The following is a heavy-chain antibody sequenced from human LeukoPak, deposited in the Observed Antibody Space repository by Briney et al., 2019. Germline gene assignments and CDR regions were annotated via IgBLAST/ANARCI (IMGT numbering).Heavy chain of an antibody. CDR3: ARDGVSSSPDFDY. Sequence: PGRSLRLSCGASGFTFGGYWMHWVRQAPGKGLEWVANIKYDGSEKNYVDSVKGRFTISRDNAKNSLYLQMNSLRAEDTAVYYCARDGVSSSPDFDYWGQGTLVTVSS. CDR1: GFTFGGYW. D-gene: IGHD6-6*01. V-gene: IGHV3-7*01. CDR2: IKYDGSEK. J-gene: IGHJ4*02.